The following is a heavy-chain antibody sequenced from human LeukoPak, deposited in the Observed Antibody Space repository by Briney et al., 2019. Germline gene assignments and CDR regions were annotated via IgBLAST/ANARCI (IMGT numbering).Heavy chain of an antibody. CDR3: ARDGEQWLTLGFDY. V-gene: IGHV1-2*02. CDR1: GYTFTGYY. D-gene: IGHD6-19*01. CDR2: INPNSGGT. Sequence: GASVKVSCNTFGYTFTGYYMHWVRQAPGQGLEWMGWINPNSGGTNYAQKFQGRVTMTRDTSISTAYMELSRLRSDDTAVYYCARDGEQWLTLGFDYWGQGTLVTVSS. J-gene: IGHJ4*02.